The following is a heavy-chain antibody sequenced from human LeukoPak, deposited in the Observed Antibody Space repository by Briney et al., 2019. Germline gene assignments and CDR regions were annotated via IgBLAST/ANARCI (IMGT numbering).Heavy chain of an antibody. Sequence: TGGSLRLSCAASGFTFNTYNMNWVRQAPGKGLEWVSSIGSSSNYIYYAGSVKGRFTVSRDNAKNSLYLQMNTLRAEDTAVYYCAKQYSSGSPFDYWGQGTLVTVSS. CDR2: IGSSSNYI. J-gene: IGHJ4*02. CDR3: AKQYSSGSPFDY. D-gene: IGHD6-19*01. CDR1: GFTFNTYN. V-gene: IGHV3-21*01.